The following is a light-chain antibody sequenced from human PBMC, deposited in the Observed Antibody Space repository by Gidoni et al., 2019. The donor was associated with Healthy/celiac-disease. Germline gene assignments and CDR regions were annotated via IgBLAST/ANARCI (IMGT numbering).Light chain of an antibody. CDR1: QSISSY. CDR2: AAS. J-gene: IGKJ2*01. Sequence: DIQMTQSPSSLSASVGDRVTITCRASQSISSYLNWYQQKPGKAPKLLIYAASSLQSGVPSRCSGGGAGTDFTLTISSLQPEDFATYYCQQSYSTPMYTFGQGTKLEIK. CDR3: QQSYSTPMYT. V-gene: IGKV1-39*01.